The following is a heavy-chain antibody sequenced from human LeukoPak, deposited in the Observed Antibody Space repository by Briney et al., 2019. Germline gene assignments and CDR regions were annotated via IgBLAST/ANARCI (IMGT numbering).Heavy chain of an antibody. Sequence: GGSLRLSCAASGFTFSSYAMSWVRQAPGKGLEWVSYISSSGSTIYYADSVKGRFTISRDNAKNSLYLQMNSLRAEDTAVYYCARGFDEYYYDSSAYYDYWGQGTLVTVSS. V-gene: IGHV3-48*04. CDR3: ARGFDEYYYDSSAYYDY. J-gene: IGHJ4*02. D-gene: IGHD3-22*01. CDR2: ISSSGSTI. CDR1: GFTFSSYA.